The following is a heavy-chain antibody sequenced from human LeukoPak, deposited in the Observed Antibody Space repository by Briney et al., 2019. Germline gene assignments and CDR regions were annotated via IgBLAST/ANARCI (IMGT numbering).Heavy chain of an antibody. J-gene: IGHJ4*02. CDR3: ATNFYSNSWSLTD. CDR2: INPNSGGT. V-gene: IGHV1-2*02. Sequence: ASVKVSCKASGYTFTSYYMHWVRQAPGQGLEWMGWINPNSGGTNYAQKFQGRVTMTRDTSINTAYMELNRLTSDDTAVYYCATNFYSNSWSLTDWGQGTLVTVSS. CDR1: GYTFTSYY. D-gene: IGHD6-13*01.